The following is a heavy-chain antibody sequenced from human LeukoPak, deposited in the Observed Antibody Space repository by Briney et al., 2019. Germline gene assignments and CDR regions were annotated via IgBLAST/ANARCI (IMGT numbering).Heavy chain of an antibody. CDR1: GYTFTSYG. V-gene: IGHV1-18*01. CDR2: ISAYNGNT. D-gene: IGHD5-24*01. CDR3: ARERDGYNLGFDY. J-gene: IGHJ4*02. Sequence: ASVKVSCKASGYTFTSYGISWVRQAPGQGLEWMGWISAYNGNTNYAQKFQGRVTMTTDTSTTTVYMELRSLRFDDTAVYYCARERDGYNLGFDYWGQGTLVTVSS.